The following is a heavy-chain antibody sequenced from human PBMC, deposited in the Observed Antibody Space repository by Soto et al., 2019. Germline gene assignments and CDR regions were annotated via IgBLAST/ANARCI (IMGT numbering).Heavy chain of an antibody. D-gene: IGHD2-21*02. CDR3: AKEGPYINSWSTAGYCQN. CDR2: IYYSGNT. CDR1: GGSITSSNYH. V-gene: IGHV4-39*07. Sequence: PSETLSLTCTVPGGSITSSNYHRGWSRQPPGKGLEWIGTIYYSGNTYYNPSLKSRVTMSMDASKNQFSLTLSSVAVEDTAQYYCAKEGPYINSWSTAGYCQNWGQGTLVTVSS. J-gene: IGHJ1*01.